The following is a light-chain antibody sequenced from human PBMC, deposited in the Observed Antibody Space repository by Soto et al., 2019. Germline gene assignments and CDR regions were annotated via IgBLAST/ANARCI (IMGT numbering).Light chain of an antibody. CDR1: QSVTSY. J-gene: IGKJ5*01. V-gene: IGKV3-11*01. CDR3: QQRVNWPPIT. Sequence: EIVLTQSPGTLSLSPGERATLSCRASQSVTSYLAWYQQKPGQPPRLLIYDASNRATGIPARFSGSGSGTDFTLTISSLEPEDFAIYYCQQRVNWPPITFGQGTRLEI. CDR2: DAS.